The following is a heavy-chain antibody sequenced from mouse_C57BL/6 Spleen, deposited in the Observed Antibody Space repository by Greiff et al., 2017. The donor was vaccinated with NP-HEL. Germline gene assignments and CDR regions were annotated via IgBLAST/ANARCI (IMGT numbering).Heavy chain of an antibody. CDR2: INPGSGGT. V-gene: IGHV1-54*01. Sequence: QVQLQQSGAELVRPGTSVKVSCKASGYAFTNYLIEWVKQRPGQGLEWIGVINPGSGGTNYNEKFKGKATLTADKSSSTAYMQLSSLTAEDSAVYFCSRGDYFDDWGQGTTLTVSS. CDR1: GYAFTNYL. J-gene: IGHJ2*01. CDR3: SRGDYFDD.